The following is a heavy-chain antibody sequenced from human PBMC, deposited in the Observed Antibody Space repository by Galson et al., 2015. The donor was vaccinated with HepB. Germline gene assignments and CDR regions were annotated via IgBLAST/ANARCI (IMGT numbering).Heavy chain of an antibody. CDR3: ARDRSHYLDF. V-gene: IGHV1-18*04. D-gene: IGHD6-6*01. Sequence: SVKVSCKASGYKFTDNGISWVRQAPGQGLEWLGWISANSGNTNFAQRLQGRVTMTRDTSTSTAYMELRRLRSDVTAVYYCARDRSHYLDFWGQGTLVTVSS. CDR1: GYKFTDNG. J-gene: IGHJ4*02. CDR2: ISANSGNT.